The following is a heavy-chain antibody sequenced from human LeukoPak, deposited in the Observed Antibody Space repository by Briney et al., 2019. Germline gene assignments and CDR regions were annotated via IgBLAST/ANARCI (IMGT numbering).Heavy chain of an antibody. CDR1: GGSISSGGYS. V-gene: IGHV4-30-2*01. CDR3: ARESGYSGYDYFDY. CDR2: IYHSGST. J-gene: IGHJ4*02. Sequence: SETLSLTCAVSGGSISSGGYSWSWIRQPPGKGLEWIGYIYHSGSTYYNPSLKSRATISVDRSKNQFSLKLSSVTAADTAVYYCARESGYSGYDYFDYRGQGTLVTVSS. D-gene: IGHD5-12*01.